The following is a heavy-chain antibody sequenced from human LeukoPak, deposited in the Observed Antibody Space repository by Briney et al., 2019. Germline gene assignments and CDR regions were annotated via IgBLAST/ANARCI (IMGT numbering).Heavy chain of an antibody. CDR3: AREGVGYYDL. Sequence: PGGSLRLSCAASGFTFSSHLMHWVRQVPGKGLVWVSRINRDGSSTNYADAVKGRFTISRDNAKNTLYLQMNSLRAEDTAVYYCAREGVGYYDLWGQGTLVTVSS. D-gene: IGHD3-22*01. V-gene: IGHV3-74*01. CDR1: GFTFSSHL. J-gene: IGHJ4*02. CDR2: INRDGSST.